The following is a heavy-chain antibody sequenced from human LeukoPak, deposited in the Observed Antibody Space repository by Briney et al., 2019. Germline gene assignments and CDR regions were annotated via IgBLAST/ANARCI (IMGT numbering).Heavy chain of an antibody. CDR1: GYSFTSYW. CDR3: ALLEDILTGNHLDY. J-gene: IGHJ4*02. D-gene: IGHD3-9*01. Sequence: GESLKISCKGSGYSFTSYWISWVRQMPGKGLVWMGRIDPSDSYTNYSASFQGHVTISADKSISTAYLQWSSLKASDTAMYYCALLEDILTGNHLDYWGQGTLVTVSS. CDR2: IDPSDSYT. V-gene: IGHV5-10-1*01.